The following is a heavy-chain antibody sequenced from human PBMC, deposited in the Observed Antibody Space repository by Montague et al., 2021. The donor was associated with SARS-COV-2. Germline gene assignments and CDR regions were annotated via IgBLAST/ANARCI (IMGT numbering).Heavy chain of an antibody. D-gene: IGHD2-2*01. V-gene: IGHV4-59*01. CDR1: GGPITGYY. CDR3: ARIRAIKYDAFDI. Sequence: SETLSLTCSVSGGPITGYYWSWIRQPPGKGLEWIGYIYYSGSTKYNSSLKSRVTISLDTPKNQFSLMLTSVTAADTAGYYCARIRAIKYDAFDIWGQGTVVAVSS. J-gene: IGHJ3*02. CDR2: IYYSGST.